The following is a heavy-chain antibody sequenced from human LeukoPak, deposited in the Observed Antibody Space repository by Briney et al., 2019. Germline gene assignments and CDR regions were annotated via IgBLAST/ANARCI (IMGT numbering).Heavy chain of an antibody. V-gene: IGHV3-23*01. J-gene: IGHJ5*02. CDR2: ISGSGGST. D-gene: IGHD6-6*01. CDR1: GFTFSSYW. CDR3: AKDVEAARRANNWFDP. Sequence: GGSLRLSCAASGFTFSSYWMSWVRQAPGKGLEWVSAISGSGGSTYYADSVKGRFTISRDNSKNTLYLQMNSLRAEDTAVYYCAKDVEAARRANNWFDPWGQGTLVTVSS.